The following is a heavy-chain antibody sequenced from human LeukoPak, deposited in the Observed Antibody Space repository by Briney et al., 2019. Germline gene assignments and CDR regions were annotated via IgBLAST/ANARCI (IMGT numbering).Heavy chain of an antibody. CDR3: AKDDSGYYPIT. D-gene: IGHD3-22*01. CDR1: GFTFSSNA. V-gene: IGHV3-23*01. Sequence: GGSLRLSCAASGFTFSSNAMSWVRQAPGKGLEWVSAISGSGGSTYYADSVKGRFTISRDNSTNTLYLQMNSLRAEDTAVYYCAKDDSGYYPITWGQGTLVTVSS. J-gene: IGHJ5*02. CDR2: ISGSGGST.